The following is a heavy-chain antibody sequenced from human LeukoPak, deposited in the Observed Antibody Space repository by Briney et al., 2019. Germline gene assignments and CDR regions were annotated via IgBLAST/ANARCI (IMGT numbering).Heavy chain of an antibody. J-gene: IGHJ4*02. V-gene: IGHV1-46*01. D-gene: IGHD1-26*01. Sequence: ASVKVSCKASGYTFTSYYMHWVRQAPGQGLEWMGIINPSGGSTSYAQKFQGRVTMTRNTSISTAYMELSSLRSEDTAVYYCARGRYSGSYSDYWGQGTLVTVSS. CDR1: GYTFTSYY. CDR2: INPSGGST. CDR3: ARGRYSGSYSDY.